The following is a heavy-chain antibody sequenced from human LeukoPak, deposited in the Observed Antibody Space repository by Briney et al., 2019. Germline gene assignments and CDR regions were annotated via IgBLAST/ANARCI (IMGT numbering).Heavy chain of an antibody. D-gene: IGHD2-2*01. V-gene: IGHV3-30-3*01. CDR2: ISYDGSNK. CDR1: GFTFSSYA. J-gene: IGHJ4*02. CDR3: ATRPSSTSAY. Sequence: GGSLRLSCAASGFTFSSYAMHWVRQAPGKGLEWVAVISYDGSNKYYADSVKGRFTISRDNSKNTLYLQRNSLRAEDTAVYYCATRPSSTSAYWGQGTLVTVSS.